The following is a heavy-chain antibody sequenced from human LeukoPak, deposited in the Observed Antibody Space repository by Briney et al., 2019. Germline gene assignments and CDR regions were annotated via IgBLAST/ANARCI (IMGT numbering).Heavy chain of an antibody. Sequence: GSLGLSCAASGFTFSTYAMSWVRQAPGKGLEWVSLIHNDAVGTYYAGSVKGRFTISRDNSKNTLYLQMNSLRAEDTALYCCAKLRGGTTTLYHFDYWGQGTLVAVSS. CDR3: AKLRGGTTTLYHFDY. J-gene: IGHJ4*02. CDR1: GFTFSTYA. V-gene: IGHV3-23*01. D-gene: IGHD1-1*01. CDR2: IHNDAVGT.